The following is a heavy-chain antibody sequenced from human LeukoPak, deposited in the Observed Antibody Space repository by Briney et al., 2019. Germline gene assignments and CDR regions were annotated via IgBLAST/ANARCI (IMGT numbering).Heavy chain of an antibody. CDR3: TRVARFLEWLYDY. Sequence: GGSLRLSCTASGFTFGDYAMSWFRQAPGKGLEWVGFIRSKAYGGITEYAASVKGRFTISRDDSKSIAYLQMNSLKTEDTAVYYCTRVARFLEWLYDYWGQGTLVTVSS. D-gene: IGHD3-3*01. V-gene: IGHV3-49*03. CDR2: IRSKAYGGIT. J-gene: IGHJ4*02. CDR1: GFTFGDYA.